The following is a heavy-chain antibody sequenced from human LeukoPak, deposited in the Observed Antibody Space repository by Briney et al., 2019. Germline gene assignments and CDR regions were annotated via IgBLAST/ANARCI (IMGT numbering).Heavy chain of an antibody. Sequence: SETLSLTCAVYGGSFSGHYWSWIRQAPEKGLEWIGEINHNGRTNSNLSLKSRVTISVDTSKNQFSLKLTSVTAADRGVYYCARCVTARVVQSRCYYDSWGQGNLVTVSS. D-gene: IGHD1-1*01. CDR2: INHNGRT. J-gene: IGHJ4*02. CDR3: ARCVTARVVQSRCYYDS. CDR1: GGSFSGHY. V-gene: IGHV4-34*01.